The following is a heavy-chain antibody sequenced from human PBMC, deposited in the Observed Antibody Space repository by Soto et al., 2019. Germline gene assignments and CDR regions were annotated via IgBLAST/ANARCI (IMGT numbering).Heavy chain of an antibody. Sequence: SETLSLTCTVSGGSISSGAYYWSWIRQPPGKGLEWIGYIHYTGHTYYNPSLRSRVTISADTSKNQFSLQLNSVTPEDTAMYYCARVVDTYGTGAWFDPWGQGTLVTAPQ. J-gene: IGHJ5*02. CDR1: GGSISSGAYY. CDR3: ARVVDTYGTGAWFDP. V-gene: IGHV4-30-4*01. D-gene: IGHD5-18*01. CDR2: IHYTGHT.